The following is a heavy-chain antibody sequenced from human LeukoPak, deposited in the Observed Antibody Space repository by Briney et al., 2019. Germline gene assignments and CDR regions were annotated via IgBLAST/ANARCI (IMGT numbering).Heavy chain of an antibody. V-gene: IGHV1-24*01. D-gene: IGHD3-10*01. J-gene: IGHJ4*02. CDR3: ATDLHLYASGSYYRILGY. CDR1: GYTLTELS. CDR2: FYPEDGET. Sequence: ASVTVSCKVSGYTLTELSMHWVRQAPGKGGGWMGGFYPEDGETIYAQTFQGRVTMTEDTSTDTAYMELSSLRSEDTAVYYCATDLHLYASGSYYRILGYWGQGTLVTVSS.